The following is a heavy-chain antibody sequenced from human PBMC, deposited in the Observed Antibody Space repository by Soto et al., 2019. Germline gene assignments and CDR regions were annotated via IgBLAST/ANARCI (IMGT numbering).Heavy chain of an antibody. D-gene: IGHD3-3*01. CDR2: IIPIFGTA. V-gene: IGHV1-69*13. CDR3: ALLWSGYSRVYYYGMDV. CDR1: GGTFSSYA. Sequence: GASVKVSCKASGGTFSSYAISWVRQAPGQGLEWMGGIIPIFGTANYAQKFQGRVTITADESPSKAYMELSSLRSEDTAVYYCALLWSGYSRVYYYGMDVWGQGTTVTVSS. J-gene: IGHJ6*02.